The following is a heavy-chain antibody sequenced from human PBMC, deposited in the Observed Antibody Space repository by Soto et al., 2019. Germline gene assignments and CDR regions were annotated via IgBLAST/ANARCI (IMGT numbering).Heavy chain of an antibody. Sequence: PSETLSLTCTVSGGSISSGDYYWSWIRQPPGKGLERIGYIYYSWSTYYNPSLKSRVTISVDTSKNQFSLKLSSVTAADTAVYYCAGDCTQGGRYFDWLQKTKGHWFDPWGQGTLVPVSS. CDR2: IYYSWST. D-gene: IGHD3-9*01. J-gene: IGHJ5*02. V-gene: IGHV4-30-4*01. CDR1: GGSISSGDYY. CDR3: AGDCTQGGRYFDWLQKTKGHWFDP.